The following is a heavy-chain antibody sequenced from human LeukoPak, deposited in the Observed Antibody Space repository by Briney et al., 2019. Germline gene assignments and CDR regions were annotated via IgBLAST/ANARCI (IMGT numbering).Heavy chain of an antibody. V-gene: IGHV3-48*03. CDR3: ARDGVYDSGPDAFDI. CDR1: GFTFSSYE. Sequence: RGSLRLSCAASGFTFSSYEMNWVRQAPGKGLEWVSYISRSGSTIYYADSVKGRFTISRDNAKNSLYLQMNSLRAEDTAVYYCARDGVYDSGPDAFDIWGQGTMVTVSS. D-gene: IGHD3-22*01. CDR2: ISRSGSTI. J-gene: IGHJ3*02.